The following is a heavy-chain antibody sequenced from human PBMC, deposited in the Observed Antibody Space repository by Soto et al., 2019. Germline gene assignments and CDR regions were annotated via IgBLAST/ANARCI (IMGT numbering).Heavy chain of an antibody. J-gene: IGHJ6*02. Sequence: SVTVSGKSSGGPFSSYAIIWVRQAPVQVLEWMGGIIPIFGTANYAQKFQGRVTITADKSTSTAYMELSSLRSEDTAVYYCARTTSSSSEYYYGMDVWGQGTTVTVSS. D-gene: IGHD6-6*01. V-gene: IGHV1-69*06. CDR1: GGPFSSYA. CDR3: ARTTSSSSEYYYGMDV. CDR2: IIPIFGTA.